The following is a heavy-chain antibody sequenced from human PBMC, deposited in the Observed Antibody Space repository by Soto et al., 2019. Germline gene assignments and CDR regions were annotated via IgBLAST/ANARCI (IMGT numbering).Heavy chain of an antibody. CDR2: INPILSMS. Sequence: QVQLVQSGAEVKRPGSSVKVSCKASGDTFAFHSINWVRQAPGLGLEWMGRINPILSMSSYAQRFQGRVTMTADKSTSTAYMVLSSLRSEDTAIYYCATSYGSGYRAFDYWGQGALVTVSS. J-gene: IGHJ4*02. CDR3: ATSYGSGYRAFDY. D-gene: IGHD3-10*01. V-gene: IGHV1-69*02. CDR1: GDTFAFHS.